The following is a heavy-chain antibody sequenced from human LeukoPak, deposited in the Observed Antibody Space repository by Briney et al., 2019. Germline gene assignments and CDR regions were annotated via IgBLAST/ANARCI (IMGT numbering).Heavy chain of an antibody. D-gene: IGHD3-10*01. V-gene: IGHV4-59*01. J-gene: IGHJ5*02. CDR1: GGSISSYY. CDR3: ASSERFEDDGWNWFDP. CDR2: IYYSGST. Sequence: SETLSLTCTVSGGSISSYYWSWIRQPPGKGLEWIGYIYYSGSTNYNPSLKSRVTISVDTSKNQFSLKLSSVTAADTAVYYCASSERFEDDGWNWFDPWGQGTLVTVSS.